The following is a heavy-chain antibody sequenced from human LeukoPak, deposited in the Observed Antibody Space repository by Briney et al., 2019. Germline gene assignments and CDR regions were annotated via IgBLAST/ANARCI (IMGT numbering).Heavy chain of an antibody. V-gene: IGHV4-61*01. Sequence: PSETLSLTCTVSGGSVSSGNYYWNWIRQPPGKGLEWIGYIYYSGSTNYNPSLKSRVTISVDTSKNQFSLNLSSVTAADTAVYYCARQMEQQLVLRPFDYWGQGTLVTVSS. CDR2: IYYSGST. CDR3: ARQMEQQLVLRPFDY. J-gene: IGHJ4*02. D-gene: IGHD6-13*01. CDR1: GGSVSSGNYY.